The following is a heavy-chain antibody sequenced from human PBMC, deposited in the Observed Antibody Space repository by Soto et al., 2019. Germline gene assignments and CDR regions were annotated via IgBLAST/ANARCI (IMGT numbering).Heavy chain of an antibody. V-gene: IGHV1-18*04. CDR2: ISAYNGNT. CDR3: ARASHPDYHDSSGYYSTPSPFDY. CDR1: GYTFTSYG. J-gene: IGHJ4*02. Sequence: ASVKVSCKASGYTFTSYGISWVRQAPGQGLEWMGWISAYNGNTNYAQKLQGRVTMTTDTSTSTAYMELRSLRSDDTAVYYCARASHPDYHDSSGYYSTPSPFDYWGQGTLVTVSS. D-gene: IGHD3-22*01.